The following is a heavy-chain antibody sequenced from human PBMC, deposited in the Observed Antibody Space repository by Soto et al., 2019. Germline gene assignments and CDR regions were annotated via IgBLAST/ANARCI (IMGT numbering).Heavy chain of an antibody. J-gene: IGHJ4*02. CDR3: ASSVVVVAATDY. CDR2: IDPSDSYT. V-gene: IGHV5-10-1*01. CDR1: GYSFTSYW. Sequence: PGESLKISCKGSGYSFTSYWISWVRQMPGKGLEWMGRIDPSDSYTNYSPSFQGHVTISADKSISTAYLQWSSLKAPDTAMYYCASSVVVVAATDYWGQGTLVTVSS. D-gene: IGHD2-15*01.